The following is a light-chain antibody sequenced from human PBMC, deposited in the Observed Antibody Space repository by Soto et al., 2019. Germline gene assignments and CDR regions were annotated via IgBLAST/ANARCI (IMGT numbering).Light chain of an antibody. Sequence: DIQLTQSPSTLSGSVGDRVTITCRASQSISSWLAWYQQKPGQAPKLLIYKASTLKSGVPSRFRGSGSGTEFTLTISRLQPDDFETYYCQHYNSYSEAFGQGTKVDIK. CDR3: QHYNSYSEA. CDR1: QSISSW. CDR2: KAS. V-gene: IGKV1-5*03. J-gene: IGKJ1*01.